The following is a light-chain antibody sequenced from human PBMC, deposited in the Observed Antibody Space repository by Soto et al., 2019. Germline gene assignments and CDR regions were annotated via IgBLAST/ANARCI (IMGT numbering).Light chain of an antibody. Sequence: VLTQSPATLSLCAGEGPTLSGSASQSAGCYFSWYQQNRGPAPRLLIYATSNRATGIPAWSSGRGSGTDTPTTSSRLEAEDSADYCCQQGSASLTFGGGTKVEIK. V-gene: IGKV3-11*01. CDR3: QQGSASLT. CDR2: ATS. CDR1: QSAGCY. J-gene: IGKJ4*01.